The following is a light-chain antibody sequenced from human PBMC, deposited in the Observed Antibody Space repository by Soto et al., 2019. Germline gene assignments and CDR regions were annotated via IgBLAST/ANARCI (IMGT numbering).Light chain of an antibody. CDR1: QTISSSF. J-gene: IGKJ3*01. Sequence: EIVLTQSPGTMSLSPRERATLSCRASQTISSSFLAWYQQKPDQAPRPLIYRASRRATGIPDRVSGSGSLSDFTLAISRLEPEDFAMYYGHQFGSFPRNTFGPGTKVEIK. V-gene: IGKV3-20*01. CDR3: HQFGSFPRNT. CDR2: RAS.